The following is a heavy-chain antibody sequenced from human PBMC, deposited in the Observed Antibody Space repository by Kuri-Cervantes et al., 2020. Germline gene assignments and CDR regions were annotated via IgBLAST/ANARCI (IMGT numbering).Heavy chain of an antibody. CDR1: GGTFSSYA. D-gene: IGHD3-10*01. Sequence: SVKVSCKASGGTFSSYAISWVRQAPGQGLEWMGGIIPIFGTANYAQKFQGRVTITADESTSTAYMELSSLRSDDTAVYYCASAYYGSGSPIYGMDVWGQGTTVTVSS. V-gene: IGHV1-69*13. CDR2: IIPIFGTA. CDR3: ASAYYGSGSPIYGMDV. J-gene: IGHJ6*02.